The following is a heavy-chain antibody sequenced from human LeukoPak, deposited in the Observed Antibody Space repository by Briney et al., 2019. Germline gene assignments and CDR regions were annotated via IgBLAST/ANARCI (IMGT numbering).Heavy chain of an antibody. CDR1: GFTFSSYS. CDR3: ASGRSAGATTSADY. D-gene: IGHD1-26*01. J-gene: IGHJ4*02. V-gene: IGHV3-21*01. CDR2: ISSSSSYI. Sequence: GGSLRLSCAAPGFTFSSYSMNWVRQAPGKGLEWVSSISSSSSYIYYADSVKGRFTISRDNAKNSLYLQMNSLRAEDTAVYYCASGRSAGATTSADYWGQGTLVTVSS.